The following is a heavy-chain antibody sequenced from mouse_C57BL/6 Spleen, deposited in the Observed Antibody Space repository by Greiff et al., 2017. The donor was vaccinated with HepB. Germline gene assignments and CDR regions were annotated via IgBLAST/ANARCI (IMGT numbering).Heavy chain of an antibody. CDR3: AREWDLYYGNYFDY. CDR1: GYTFTSYW. D-gene: IGHD2-1*01. J-gene: IGHJ2*01. CDR2: IYPGSGST. V-gene: IGHV1-55*01. Sequence: VQLQQSGAELVKPGASVKMSCKASGYTFTSYWITWVKQRPGQGLEWIGDIYPGSGSTNYNEKFKSKATLTVDTSSSTAYMQLSSLTSEDSAVYYCAREWDLYYGNYFDYWGQGTTLTVSS.